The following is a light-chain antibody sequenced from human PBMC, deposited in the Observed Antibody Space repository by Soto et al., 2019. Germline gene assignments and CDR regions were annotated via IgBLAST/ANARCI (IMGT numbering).Light chain of an antibody. CDR2: GAS. J-gene: IGKJ1*01. Sequence: DIQMTQSPSTLSASVGDRVTITCRASQTINSYLAWYQQKPGKAPKVLIFGASSLKTGVPSRFSGSGSGTEFTLTISSLQPDDFATYYCQQYDSYSSGPFGQGTKVDIK. CDR3: QQYDSYSSGP. CDR1: QTINSY. V-gene: IGKV1-5*01.